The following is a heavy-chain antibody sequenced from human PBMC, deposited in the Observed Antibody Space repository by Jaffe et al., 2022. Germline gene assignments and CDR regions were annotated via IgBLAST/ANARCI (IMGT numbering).Heavy chain of an antibody. CDR3: AAYCSGGSCYRYYFDY. V-gene: IGHV4-38-2*01. CDR2: IYHSGST. J-gene: IGHJ4*02. D-gene: IGHD2-15*01. Sequence: QVQLQESGPGLVKPSETLSLTCAVSGYSISSGYYWGWIRQPPGKGLEWIGSIYHSGSTYYNPSLKSRVTISVDTSKNQFSLKLSSVTAADTAVYYCAAYCSGGSCYRYYFDYWGQGTLVTVSS. CDR1: GYSISSGYY.